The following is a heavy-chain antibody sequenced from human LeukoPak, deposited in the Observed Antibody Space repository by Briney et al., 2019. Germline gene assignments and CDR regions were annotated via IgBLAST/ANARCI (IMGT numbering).Heavy chain of an antibody. D-gene: IGHD1-1*01. J-gene: IGHJ4*02. V-gene: IGHV1-69*04. CDR3: ARLGGSNGS. Sequence: ASVKVSCKASGGAFSSYAISWVRQAPGQGLEWMGRIIPILGIANYAQKFQGRVTITADKSTSTAYMELSSLRSEDTAVYYCARLGGSNGSWGQGTLVTVSS. CDR2: IIPILGIA. CDR1: GGAFSSYA.